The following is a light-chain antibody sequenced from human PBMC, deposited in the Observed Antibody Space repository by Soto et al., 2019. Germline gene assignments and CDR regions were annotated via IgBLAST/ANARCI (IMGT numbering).Light chain of an antibody. J-gene: IGKJ1*01. CDR1: QSISSY. CDR2: AAS. Sequence: DIQMTQSPSSLSASVGDRVTITCRASQSISSYLNWYQQKPGKAPKLLIYAASSLQSGVPARFSGSGAGTDFTITIRRLQLEDLATYDCQQSYSTPPSFGQGTKVEIK. V-gene: IGKV1-39*01. CDR3: QQSYSTPPS.